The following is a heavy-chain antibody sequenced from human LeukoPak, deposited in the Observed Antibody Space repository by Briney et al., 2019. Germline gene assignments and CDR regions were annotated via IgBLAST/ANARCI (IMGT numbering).Heavy chain of an antibody. CDR3: ARFTVYGYFDY. CDR2: IYYSGSA. CDR1: GGSISSSSYY. D-gene: IGHD3-10*01. Sequence: PSETLSLTCTVSGGSISSSSYYWGWIRQPPGKGLEWIGSIYYSGSAYYNPSLKSRVTISVDTSKNQFSLKLSSVTAADTAVYYCARFTVYGYFDYWGQGTLVTVSS. V-gene: IGHV4-39*07. J-gene: IGHJ4*02.